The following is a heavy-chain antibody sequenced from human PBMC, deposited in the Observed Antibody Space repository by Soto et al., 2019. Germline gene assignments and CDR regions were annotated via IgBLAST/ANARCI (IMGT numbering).Heavy chain of an antibody. CDR2: IWYDGSNK. CDR3: ARARGSYTSNWYAGDH. V-gene: IGHV3-30*04. J-gene: IGHJ4*02. CDR1: GFAFSTYA. Sequence: QVQLVESGGGVVQPGRSLRLSCAASGFAFSTYAMHWVRQAPGKGLEWVAVIWYDGSNKYYADSVKGRFTISRDDSKNTLFVQMNSLRAEDTAVYYCARARGSYTSNWYAGDHWGQGTLVTVSS. D-gene: IGHD6-13*01.